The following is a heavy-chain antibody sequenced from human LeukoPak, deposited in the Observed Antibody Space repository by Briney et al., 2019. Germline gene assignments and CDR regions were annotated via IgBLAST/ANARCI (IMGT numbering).Heavy chain of an antibody. J-gene: IGHJ4*02. V-gene: IGHV4-59*01. CDR3: ARDQSGGYYFDY. D-gene: IGHD3-10*01. Sequence: SETLSLTCTVSGGSISSYYWSWIRQPPGKGLEWIGYIYYSGSTSYNPSLKSRVTISVDTSKNQFSLKLSSVTAADTAVYHCARDQSGGYYFDYWGQGTIATVSS. CDR2: IYYSGST. CDR1: GGSISSYY.